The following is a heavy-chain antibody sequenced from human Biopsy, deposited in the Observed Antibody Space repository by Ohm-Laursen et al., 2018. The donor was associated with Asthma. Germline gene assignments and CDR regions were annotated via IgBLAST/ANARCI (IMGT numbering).Heavy chain of an antibody. CDR2: IFFDGSNK. Sequence: SLRLSCAASGFTFSNYVMHWVRQAPGKGLEWVAGIFFDGSNKYYADSVKGRFTTSRDNSKDTLYLQVNSLRGDDTAVYYCARGKAWGRSYYFDYWGQGTLVTVSS. CDR3: ARGKAWGRSYYFDY. D-gene: IGHD6-6*01. J-gene: IGHJ4*02. CDR1: GFTFSNYV. V-gene: IGHV3-30-3*01.